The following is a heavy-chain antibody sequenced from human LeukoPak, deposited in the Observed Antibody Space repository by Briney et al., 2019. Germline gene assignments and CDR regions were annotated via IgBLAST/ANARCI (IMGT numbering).Heavy chain of an antibody. CDR2: ISGSGGST. V-gene: IGHV3-23*01. J-gene: IGHJ6*02. D-gene: IGHD1-26*01. Sequence: SGGSLRLSCAASGFTFSSYAMSWVRQAPGKGLEWVSAISGSGGSTYYADSVKGRFTISRDNSKNTLYLQMNSLRAEDTAVYYCAKDRKRGKGYYYGMDVWGQGTTVTVSS. CDR1: GFTFSSYA. CDR3: AKDRKRGKGYYYGMDV.